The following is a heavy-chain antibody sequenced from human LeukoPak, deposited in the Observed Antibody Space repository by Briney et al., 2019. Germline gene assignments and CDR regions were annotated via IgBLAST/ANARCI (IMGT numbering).Heavy chain of an antibody. CDR2: INTSTGNP. CDR1: GYTFTSYA. Sequence: ASVKVSCKASGYTFTSYAMRWVRQAPGQGLEWMGWINTSTGNPTYAQGFTGRFVFSLDTSVSTAYLQISSLKAEDTAVYYCARGGIMVYAPDDYWGQGTLVTVSS. CDR3: ARGGIMVYAPDDY. D-gene: IGHD2-8*01. V-gene: IGHV7-4-1*02. J-gene: IGHJ4*02.